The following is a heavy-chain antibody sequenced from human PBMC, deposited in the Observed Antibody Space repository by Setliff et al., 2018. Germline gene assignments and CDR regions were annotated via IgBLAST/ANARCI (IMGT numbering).Heavy chain of an antibody. J-gene: IGHJ6*03. Sequence: SETLSLTCTVSGGSISGYYWGWIRQPPGEGLEWIGTLSYNGNAYYTPSLKSRVTISIDTSKNQLSVKLSYVTAADTAVYYCARHKSNGSGSYPSLYMDVWGKGIMVTVSS. D-gene: IGHD3-10*01. CDR2: LSYNGNA. V-gene: IGHV4-59*04. CDR1: GGSISGYY. CDR3: ARHKSNGSGSYPSLYMDV.